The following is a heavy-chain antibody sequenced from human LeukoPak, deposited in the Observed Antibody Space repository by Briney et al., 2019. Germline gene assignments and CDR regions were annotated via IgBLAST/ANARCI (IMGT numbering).Heavy chain of an antibody. J-gene: IGHJ5*02. V-gene: IGHV3-48*03. CDR1: GFTFSSYE. CDR2: ITSSGSTI. CDR3: AREGRMVRGVIITSWFDP. Sequence: GGSLRLSCAASGFTFSSYEMNWVRQAPGKGLEWVSSITSSGSTIYYADSVKGRFSISRDSVKNSLYLQMNSLRAEDTAVYYCAREGRMVRGVIITSWFDPWGQGTLVTVSS. D-gene: IGHD3-10*01.